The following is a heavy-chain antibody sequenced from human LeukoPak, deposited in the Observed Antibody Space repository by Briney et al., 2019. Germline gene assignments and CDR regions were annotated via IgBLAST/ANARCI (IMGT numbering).Heavy chain of an antibody. J-gene: IGHJ5*02. CDR1: GGSISSHY. V-gene: IGHV4-59*11. CDR3: ARGQYSYDNWFDP. Sequence: SETLSLTCTVSGGSISSHYWSWIRQPPGKGLEWIGYIYYSGSTNYNPSLKSRVTISVDTSKNQFSLKLSSVTAADTAVYYCARGQYSYDNWFDPWGQGTLVTVSS. D-gene: IGHD5-18*01. CDR2: IYYSGST.